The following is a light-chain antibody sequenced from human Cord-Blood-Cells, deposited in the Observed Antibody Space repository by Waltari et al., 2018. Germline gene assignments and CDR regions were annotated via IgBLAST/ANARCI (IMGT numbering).Light chain of an antibody. Sequence: QSALTQPASVSGSPGQSITISCTGTSSDVGGYNYVSWYQQNPGKAPKLIIYDVSNRPSGVSNRFSGSKSGNTASLTISGLQAEDEADYYCSSYTSSSTLFGGGTKLTVL. J-gene: IGLJ2*01. CDR2: DVS. CDR1: SSDVGGYNY. CDR3: SSYTSSSTL. V-gene: IGLV2-14*01.